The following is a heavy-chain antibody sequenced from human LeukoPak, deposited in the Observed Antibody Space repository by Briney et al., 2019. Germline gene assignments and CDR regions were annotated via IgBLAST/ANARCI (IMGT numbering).Heavy chain of an antibody. CDR2: ISGSGGST. D-gene: IGHD6-19*01. CDR1: GFTFSSYA. Sequence: PGGSLRLSCAASGFTFSSYAMSWVRQAPGKGLEWVSAISGSGGSTYYADSVKGRFTISRDNSKNTLYLQMNSLRAEDTAVYYCAKGPWYSSGWPRAGDFQHWGQGTLVTVSS. J-gene: IGHJ1*01. CDR3: AKGPWYSSGWPRAGDFQH. V-gene: IGHV3-23*01.